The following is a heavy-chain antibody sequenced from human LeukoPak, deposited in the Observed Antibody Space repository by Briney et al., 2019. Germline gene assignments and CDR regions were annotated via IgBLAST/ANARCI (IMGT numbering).Heavy chain of an antibody. Sequence: GGSLRLSCAASEFTFSSYAMQWVRQAPGKGLEWVSSVSGTGGSTYYADSVKGRFTISRDNSKNTVYLQMSSLRADDSAVYYCAKYHGGLMSRFDPWGQGTLVTVSS. D-gene: IGHD3-16*01. CDR2: VSGTGGST. CDR3: AKYHGGLMSRFDP. CDR1: EFTFSSYA. J-gene: IGHJ5*02. V-gene: IGHV3-23*01.